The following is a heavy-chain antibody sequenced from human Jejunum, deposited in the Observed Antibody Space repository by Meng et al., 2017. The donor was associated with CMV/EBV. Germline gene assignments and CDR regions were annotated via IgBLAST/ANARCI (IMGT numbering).Heavy chain of an antibody. J-gene: IGHJ4*02. V-gene: IGHV3-48*01. CDR1: GFPFNRHG. CDR3: ARRRMPAAANYFDC. CDR2: ISVGSTVI. D-gene: IGHD2-2*01. Sequence: GFPFNRHGMNWVRQAPGKGLEWVSYISVGSTVIYYADSVRGRFTISRDNAKNSLYLQMNSLRTEDTAVYYCARRRMPAAANYFDCWGQGTLVTVSS.